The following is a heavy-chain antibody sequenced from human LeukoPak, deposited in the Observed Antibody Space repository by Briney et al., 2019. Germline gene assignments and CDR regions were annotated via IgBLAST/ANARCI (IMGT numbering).Heavy chain of an antibody. Sequence: KPSETLSLTCAVYGGSFSGYYWSWIRQPPGKGLEWIGEINHSGSTNYNPSLKSRVAISVDTSKNQFSLKLSSVTAADTAVYYCARDPGISIAAAGSYNWFDPWGQGTLVTVSS. CDR1: GGSFSGYY. J-gene: IGHJ5*02. CDR3: ARDPGISIAAAGSYNWFDP. CDR2: INHSGST. D-gene: IGHD6-13*01. V-gene: IGHV4-34*01.